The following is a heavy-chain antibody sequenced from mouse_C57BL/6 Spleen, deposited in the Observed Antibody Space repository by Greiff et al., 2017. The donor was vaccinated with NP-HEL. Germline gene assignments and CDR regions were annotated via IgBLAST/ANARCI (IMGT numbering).Heavy chain of an antibody. V-gene: IGHV1-61*01. CDR3: ARGGYTTVVAHYAMDY. CDR1: GYTFTSYW. J-gene: IGHJ4*01. Sequence: QVQLQQPGAELVRPGSSVKLSCKASGYTFTSYWMDWVKQRPGQGLEWIGNIYPSDSETHYNQKFKDKATLTVDKSSSTAYMQLSSLTSEDSAVYYCARGGYTTVVAHYAMDYWGQGTSVTVSS. CDR2: IYPSDSET. D-gene: IGHD1-1*01.